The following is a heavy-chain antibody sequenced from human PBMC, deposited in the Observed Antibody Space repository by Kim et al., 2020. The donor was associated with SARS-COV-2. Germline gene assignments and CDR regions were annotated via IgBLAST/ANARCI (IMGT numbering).Heavy chain of an antibody. V-gene: IGHV4-39*01. CDR2: THSGGST. J-gene: IGHJ5*02. Sequence: SETLSLTCSVSGVSVSSSGDYWGWIRQPPGKGLEWIGTTHSGGSTYYNSSLQSRVTISVDTSKSQFSLKLTSVTAADTAVYYCARQPRKNWFDPWGQGTPFTVSS. CDR3: ARQPRKNWFDP. CDR1: GVSVSSSGDY.